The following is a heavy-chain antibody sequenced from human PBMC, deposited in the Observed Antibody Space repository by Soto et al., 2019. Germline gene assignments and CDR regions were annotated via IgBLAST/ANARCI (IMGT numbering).Heavy chain of an antibody. V-gene: IGHV1-3*01. J-gene: IGHJ4*02. CDR3: ARDVDGTLDY. CDR2: INAGNGNT. D-gene: IGHD5-12*01. CDR1: RYTYNSYA. Sequence: ASVKVSSKAPRYTYNSYALHWVRQAPGQRLEWMGWINAGNGNTKYSQKFQGRVTITRDTSASTAYMELSSLRSEDTAVYYCARDVDGTLDYWGQGTLDTVSS.